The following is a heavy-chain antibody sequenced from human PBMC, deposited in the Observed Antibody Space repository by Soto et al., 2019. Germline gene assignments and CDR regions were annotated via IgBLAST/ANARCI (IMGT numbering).Heavy chain of an antibody. CDR1: GFTVSSNY. J-gene: IGHJ5*02. D-gene: IGHD6-6*01. V-gene: IGHV3-53*01. CDR3: GREPSRSLSLGWFDH. Sequence: GGSLRLSCAASGFTVSSNYMSWVRQAPGKRLEWVSVIYSGESKLYADSVKGRFTISRDNFKNTLYLQMNSLRAEDKAVYYYGREPSRSLSLGWFDHWGQGXLVTVYS. CDR2: IYSGESK.